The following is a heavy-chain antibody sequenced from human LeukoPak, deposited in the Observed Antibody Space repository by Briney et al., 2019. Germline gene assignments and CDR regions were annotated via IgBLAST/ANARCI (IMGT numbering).Heavy chain of an antibody. CDR3: ARESACGTTNCLAPADWLDP. CDR2: ISPNSGDT. Sequence: ASVKVSCKASGYTFTGYYMHWVRQAPGQGLEWMGWISPNSGDTNIAQKFQGRVTMTRDTSIATSYMEVDSLTSDDTAVYYCARESACGTTNCLAPADWLDPWGQGTLVIVSS. V-gene: IGHV1-2*02. CDR1: GYTFTGYY. D-gene: IGHD2-2*01. J-gene: IGHJ5*02.